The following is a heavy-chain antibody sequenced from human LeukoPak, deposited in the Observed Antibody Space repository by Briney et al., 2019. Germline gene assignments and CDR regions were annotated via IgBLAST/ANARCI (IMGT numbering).Heavy chain of an antibody. CDR1: GGSISSGSHH. CDR3: ARRVSSYYFDY. Sequence: SETLSLTCTVSGGSISSGSHHWGWFRQSPGKGLEWIGSLYYSRTTYYNPSLNSRVTISVVTSKNQFSLQLNSVTAADTAVYYCARRVSSYYFDYWGQGTLVTVSS. V-gene: IGHV4-39*01. CDR2: LYYSRTT. D-gene: IGHD6-13*01. J-gene: IGHJ4*02.